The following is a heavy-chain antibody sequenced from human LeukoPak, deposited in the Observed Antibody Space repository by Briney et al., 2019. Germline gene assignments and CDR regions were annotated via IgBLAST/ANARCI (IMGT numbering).Heavy chain of an antibody. CDR3: ASDYVSSFDY. D-gene: IGHD3-16*01. V-gene: IGHV3-7*01. Sequence: GGALRLSCAASGFTFTSYWMTWVRQAPGTGLELVANIKEDGSEKYYVDSVKGRFTISRDNAKNSLYLQMNSLRAEDTAVYYCASDYVSSFDYWGQGTLVTVSS. J-gene: IGHJ4*02. CDR2: IKEDGSEK. CDR1: GFTFTSYW.